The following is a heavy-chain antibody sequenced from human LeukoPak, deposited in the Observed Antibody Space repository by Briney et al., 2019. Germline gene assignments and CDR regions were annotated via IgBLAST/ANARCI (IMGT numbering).Heavy chain of an antibody. Sequence: SVNVSCKASVGTFSSYAISWVRQAPGQGLEWMGRIIPILGIANYAQKFQGRVTITADKSTSTAYMELSSLRSEDTAAYSCARESLGVWGSYRHFDYWGQGTLVTVSS. CDR2: IIPILGIA. V-gene: IGHV1-69*04. D-gene: IGHD3-16*02. J-gene: IGHJ4*02. CDR1: VGTFSSYA. CDR3: ARESLGVWGSYRHFDY.